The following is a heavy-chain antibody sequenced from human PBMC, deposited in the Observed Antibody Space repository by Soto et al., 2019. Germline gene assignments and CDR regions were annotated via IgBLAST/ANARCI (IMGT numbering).Heavy chain of an antibody. Sequence: PGESLKISCKGSGYSFTSYWLSWVRQMPGKGLEWMGRIDPSDSYTNYSPSFQGHVTISADKSISTAYLQWSSLKASDTAMYYCAGNFGVVIDYYYYGMAVWGQGTTVTVSS. CDR1: GYSFTSYW. J-gene: IGHJ6*02. V-gene: IGHV5-10-1*01. CDR2: IDPSDSYT. CDR3: AGNFGVVIDYYYYGMAV. D-gene: IGHD3-3*01.